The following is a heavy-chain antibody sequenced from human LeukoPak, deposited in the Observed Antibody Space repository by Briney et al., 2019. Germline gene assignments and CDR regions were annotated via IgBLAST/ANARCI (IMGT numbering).Heavy chain of an antibody. CDR3: AGVTSSSWYSYFDF. D-gene: IGHD6-13*01. Sequence: ASVKVSCKASGDTFSSYYIHWVRQAPGQGLEWMGDSNSRGGSTDYPQKFRDRLSMTRDTSTSTVHMELSSLRSEDTAVYYCAGVTSSSWYSYFDFWGQGTLVIVSS. CDR1: GDTFSSYY. CDR2: SNSRGGST. J-gene: IGHJ4*02. V-gene: IGHV1-46*01.